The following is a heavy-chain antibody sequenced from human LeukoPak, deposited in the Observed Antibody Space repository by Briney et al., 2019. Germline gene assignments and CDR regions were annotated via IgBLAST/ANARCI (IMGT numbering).Heavy chain of an antibody. J-gene: IGHJ4*02. V-gene: IGHV1-2*06. D-gene: IGHD3-10*01. CDR2: INPNSGGT. CDR3: ARDHNTMVRGVMEDY. CDR1: GYTFTGYY. Sequence: ASVKVSCKASGYTFTGYYMHWVRQAPGQGLEWMGRINPNSGGTNYAQKFQGRVTMTRDTSISTAYMELSRLRSDDTAVYYCARDHNTMVRGVMEDYWGQGTLVTVSS.